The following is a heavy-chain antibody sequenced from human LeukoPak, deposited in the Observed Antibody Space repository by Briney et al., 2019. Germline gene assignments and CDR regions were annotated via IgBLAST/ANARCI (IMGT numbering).Heavy chain of an antibody. D-gene: IGHD1-26*01. CDR2: IYTSGST. J-gene: IGHJ4*02. CDR1: GDSISSYY. Sequence: SETLSLTCTVSGDSISSYYWSWIRQPAGKGLEWIGRIYTSGSTNYNASLKSRVSMSVDTSKNQFSLKLSSVTAADTAVFYCARENSGSYRGFDYWGQGTLVTVSS. V-gene: IGHV4-4*07. CDR3: ARENSGSYRGFDY.